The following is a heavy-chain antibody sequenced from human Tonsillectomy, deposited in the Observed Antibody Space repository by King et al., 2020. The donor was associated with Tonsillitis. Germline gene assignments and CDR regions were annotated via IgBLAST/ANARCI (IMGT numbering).Heavy chain of an antibody. D-gene: IGHD6-13*01. CDR3: TRVKSSSWDDY. V-gene: IGHV3-49*04. Sequence: DVQLVESGGGLVQPGRSLRLSCTASGFTFGDYAMSWVRQAPGKGLEGVGFIRSKAYGGTTEYAASVKGRFTISRDDSKSIAYLQMNSLKTEDTAVYYCTRVKSSSWDDYWGQGTLVTVSS. CDR2: IRSKAYGGTT. J-gene: IGHJ4*02. CDR1: GFTFGDYA.